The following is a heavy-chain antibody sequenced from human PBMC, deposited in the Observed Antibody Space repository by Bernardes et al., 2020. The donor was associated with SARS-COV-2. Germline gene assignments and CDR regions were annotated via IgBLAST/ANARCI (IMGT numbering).Heavy chain of an antibody. J-gene: IGHJ6*02. CDR2: IWFDGNKK. Sequence: GGSLRLSCAASGFTFSFYGMHWVRQAPGKGLEWVAVIWFDGNKKFYSESVRGRFTVSRDNSNNTLSLQMNSLSADDTAVYYCARDVKLSAAYCSGEKCYNYGMDVWGQGTTVTVAS. CDR3: ARDVKLSAAYCSGEKCYNYGMDV. D-gene: IGHD2-15*01. V-gene: IGHV3-33*01. CDR1: GFTFSFYG.